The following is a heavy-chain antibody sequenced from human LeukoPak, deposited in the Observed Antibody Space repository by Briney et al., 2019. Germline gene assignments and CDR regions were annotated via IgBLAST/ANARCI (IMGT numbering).Heavy chain of an antibody. CDR2: IIPILGIA. J-gene: IGHJ4*02. V-gene: IGHV1-69*04. CDR3: ARIAVRPYGVDY. Sequence: SVKVSCKASGGTFSSYAVSWVRQAPGQGLEWMGRIIPILGIANYAQKFQGRVTITADKSTSTAYMELSSLRSEDTAVYYCARIAVRPYGVDYWGQGTLVTVSS. CDR1: GGTFSSYA. D-gene: IGHD4-17*01.